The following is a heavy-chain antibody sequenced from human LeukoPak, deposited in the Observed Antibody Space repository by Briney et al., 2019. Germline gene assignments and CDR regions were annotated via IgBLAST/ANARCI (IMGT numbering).Heavy chain of an antibody. CDR2: MNPNSGNT. CDR1: GYTFTSYD. D-gene: IGHD3-10*01. CDR3: ARDRITTVRGKTHNWFDP. Sequence: GASVKVSCKASGYTFTSYDINWVRQATGQGLEWMGWMNPNSGNTGYAQKFQGRVTMTRNTSISTAYMELSSLRSEDTAVYYCARDRITTVRGKTHNWFDPWGQGTLVTVSS. V-gene: IGHV1-8*01. J-gene: IGHJ5*02.